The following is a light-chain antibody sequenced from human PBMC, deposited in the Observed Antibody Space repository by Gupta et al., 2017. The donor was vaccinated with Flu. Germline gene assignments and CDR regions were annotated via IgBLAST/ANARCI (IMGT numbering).Light chain of an antibody. CDR1: QGISNY. V-gene: IGKV1-27*01. CDR2: AAS. Sequence: DIQMTQSPSSLPALVGDRVTITCRASQGISNYLAWYQQIPGKVPKVLIFAASTLQSGVPSRFSGSGTGTDFTLTISSLQPEDVATYYCQEYNSAPATFGPGTKVDIK. J-gene: IGKJ3*01. CDR3: QEYNSAPAT.